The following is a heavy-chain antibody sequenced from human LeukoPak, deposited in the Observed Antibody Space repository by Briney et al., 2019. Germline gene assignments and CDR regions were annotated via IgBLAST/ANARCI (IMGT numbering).Heavy chain of an antibody. J-gene: IGHJ4*02. V-gene: IGHV3-23*01. CDR1: GFTFSSYA. Sequence: PGASLRLSCAASGFTFSSYAMSWVRQAPGKGLEWVSAISGSGGSTYYADSVKGRFTISRDNSKNTLYLQMNSLRAEDTAVYYCAKGKQLVLGACDYWGQGTLVTVSS. CDR3: AKGKQLVLGACDY. D-gene: IGHD6-6*01. CDR2: ISGSGGST.